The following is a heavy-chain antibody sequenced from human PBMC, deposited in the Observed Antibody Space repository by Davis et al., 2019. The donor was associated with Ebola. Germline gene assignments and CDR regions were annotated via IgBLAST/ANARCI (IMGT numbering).Heavy chain of an antibody. CDR3: ARQVSRSGLYSHAFDI. V-gene: IGHV4-59*01. J-gene: IGHJ3*02. CDR2: IYYGGNT. Sequence: PGGSLRLSCTVSGGSIGTYYWSWIRQPPGKGLEWIGYIYYGGNTNYNPSLKSRVTISVDTSKNQFSLKLSSVTAADTAVYYCARQVSRSGLYSHAFDIWGQGTMVTVSS. D-gene: IGHD2-15*01. CDR1: GGSIGTYY.